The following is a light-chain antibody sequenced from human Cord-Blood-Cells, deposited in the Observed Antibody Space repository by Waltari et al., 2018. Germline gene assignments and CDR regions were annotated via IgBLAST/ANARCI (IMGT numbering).Light chain of an antibody. J-gene: IGKJ2*01. V-gene: IGKV1-39*01. CDR1: QSISSY. CDR3: QQSYSTPYT. Sequence: DIQMTHSASSLSASVGHRVTITCRASQSISSYLNWYQQKPGKAPKLLIYAASSLQSGVPSRFSGSGSGTDFTLTISSLQPEDFATYYCQQSYSTPYTFGQGTKLEIK. CDR2: AAS.